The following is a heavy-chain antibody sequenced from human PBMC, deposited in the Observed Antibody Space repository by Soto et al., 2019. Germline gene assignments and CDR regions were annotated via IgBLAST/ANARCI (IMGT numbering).Heavy chain of an antibody. V-gene: IGHV3-13*04. D-gene: IGHD3-22*01. CDR2: IGTAGDT. J-gene: IGHJ6*02. CDR1: GFTFSSYD. Sequence: GGSLRLSCAASGFTFSSYDMHWVRQATGKGLEWVSAIGTAGDTYYPGSVKGRFTISRENAKNSLYLQMNSLRAGDTAVYYCAREALWRYYDSSGTTPVGYYYYGMDVWGQGPTVTVSS. CDR3: AREALWRYYDSSGTTPVGYYYYGMDV.